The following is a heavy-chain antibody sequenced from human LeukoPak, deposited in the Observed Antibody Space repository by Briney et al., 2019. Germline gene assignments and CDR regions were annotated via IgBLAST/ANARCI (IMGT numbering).Heavy chain of an antibody. Sequence: PGGSLRLSCAASGFTFSSYWMSWVRQAPGKGLEWVANIKQDGSEKYYVDSVKGRFTISRDNAKNSLYQQMNSLRAEDTAVYYCARDFGVPIFGVFRGAFDIWGQGTMVTVSS. CDR3: ARDFGVPIFGVFRGAFDI. CDR2: IKQDGSEK. V-gene: IGHV3-7*01. D-gene: IGHD3-3*01. J-gene: IGHJ3*02. CDR1: GFTFSSYW.